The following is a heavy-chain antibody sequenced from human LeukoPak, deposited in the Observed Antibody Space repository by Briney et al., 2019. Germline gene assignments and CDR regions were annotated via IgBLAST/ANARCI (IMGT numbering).Heavy chain of an antibody. CDR1: GYSFTSYW. CDR2: IHPSDSDT. Sequence: GESLKISCKGSGYSFTSYWIGWVRQMPGKGLEWMGIIHPSDSDTRYSPSFQGQVTISVDKSINTAYLRWSSLKASDTAMYYCARRRSGSCIDYWGQGTLVTVSS. J-gene: IGHJ4*02. D-gene: IGHD1-26*01. V-gene: IGHV5-51*01. CDR3: ARRRSGSCIDY.